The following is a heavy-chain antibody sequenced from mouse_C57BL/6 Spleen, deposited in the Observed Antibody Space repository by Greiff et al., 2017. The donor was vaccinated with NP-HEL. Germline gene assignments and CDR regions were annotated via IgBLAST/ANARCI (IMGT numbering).Heavy chain of an antibody. Sequence: QVQLQQPGAELVMPGASVKLSCKASGYTFTSYWMHWVKQRPGHGLEWIGEIDPSDSYTNYNQKFKGKSPLTVDQSSSTAYMQLSSLTSEDSAVYYCARRGYFDVWGTGTTVTVSS. J-gene: IGHJ1*03. CDR1: GYTFTSYW. CDR3: ARRGYFDV. V-gene: IGHV1-69*01. CDR2: IDPSDSYT.